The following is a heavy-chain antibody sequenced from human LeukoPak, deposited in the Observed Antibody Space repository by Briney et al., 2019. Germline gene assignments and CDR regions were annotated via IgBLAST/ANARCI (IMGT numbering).Heavy chain of an antibody. D-gene: IGHD5-24*01. Sequence: ASVTVSCTASGYTFTGYSINWVRQAPGQGLEWMGWINIYTGNPTYAQGFTGRFVFSLDTSVSTAYLQISSLMAEDTAVYYCARDAATINFDYWGQGTLVTVSS. CDR1: GYTFTGYS. V-gene: IGHV7-4-1*02. CDR3: ARDAATINFDY. CDR2: INIYTGNP. J-gene: IGHJ4*02.